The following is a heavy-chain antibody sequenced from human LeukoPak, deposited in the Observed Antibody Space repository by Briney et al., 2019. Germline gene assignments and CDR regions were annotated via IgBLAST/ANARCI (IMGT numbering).Heavy chain of an antibody. V-gene: IGHV4-59*12. Sequence: PSETLSLTCTVSGGSISSYYWSWIRQPPGKGLEWIGYIYYSGSTNYNPSLKSRVTISVDTSKNQFSLKLSSVTAADTAVYYCARGTPPPYYFDYWGQGTLVTVSS. CDR2: IYYSGST. J-gene: IGHJ4*02. CDR1: GGSISSYY. D-gene: IGHD4-23*01. CDR3: ARGTPPPYYFDY.